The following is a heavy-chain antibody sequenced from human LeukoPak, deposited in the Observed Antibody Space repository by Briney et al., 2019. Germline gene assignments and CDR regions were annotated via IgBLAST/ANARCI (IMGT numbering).Heavy chain of an antibody. CDR1: GFTVSSNY. J-gene: IGHJ3*02. CDR3: ARDPYDSSGFNDAFDI. V-gene: IGHV3-66*02. D-gene: IGHD3-22*01. CDR2: IYSGGST. Sequence: GGSLRLSCAASGFTVSSNYMSWVRQAPGKGLEWVSVIYSGGSTYYADSVKGRFTTSRDNSKNTLYLQMNSLRAEDTAVYYCARDPYDSSGFNDAFDIWGQGTMVTVSS.